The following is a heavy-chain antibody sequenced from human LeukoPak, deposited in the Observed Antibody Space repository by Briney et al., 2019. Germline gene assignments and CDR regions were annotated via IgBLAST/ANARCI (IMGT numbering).Heavy chain of an antibody. V-gene: IGHV4-39*07. J-gene: IGHJ4*02. CDR2: IYYSGST. D-gene: IGHD6-13*01. CDR3: ARDTREGAAVFSWDHYFDY. CDR1: GGSISSSSYY. Sequence: SETLSLTCTVSGGSISSSSYYWGWIRQPPGKGLEWIGSIYYSGSTYYNPSLKSRVTISVDTSKNQFSLKLSSVTAADTAVYYCARDTREGAAVFSWDHYFDYWGQGTLVTVSS.